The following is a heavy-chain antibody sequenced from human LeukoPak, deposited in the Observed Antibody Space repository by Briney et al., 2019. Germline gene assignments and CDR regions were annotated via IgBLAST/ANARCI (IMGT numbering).Heavy chain of an antibody. CDR2: VDHTGST. CDR3: ARGRVSSSTWYSTYYYYFYMDV. V-gene: IGHV4-59*01. CDR1: DDSITMYY. J-gene: IGHJ6*03. D-gene: IGHD1-1*01. Sequence: PSETLSLTCSVSDDSITMYYWTWIRQPPGKGLEWIGYVDHTGSTNFNPSLNGRVSIPRDTTKNLFSLRLRSVTAADTAVYFCARGRVSSSTWYSTYYYYFYMDVWGKGTTVTVSS.